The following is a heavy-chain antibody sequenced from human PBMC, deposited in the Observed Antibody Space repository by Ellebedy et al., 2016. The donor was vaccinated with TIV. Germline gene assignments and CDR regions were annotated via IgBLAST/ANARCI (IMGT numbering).Heavy chain of an antibody. CDR3: VRRSSGYCVGTSCTTDFDY. J-gene: IGHJ4*02. CDR1: GFTFRADW. Sequence: GESLKISCAASGFTFRADWMHWVRQAPGKGLEWVSRINPDASSTTYADSVKGRFTISRDNAKNTLYLQMNSLRAEDTAVYYCVRRSSGYCVGTSCTTDFDYWGQGTLVTVSS. CDR2: INPDASST. V-gene: IGHV3-74*01. D-gene: IGHD2-2*03.